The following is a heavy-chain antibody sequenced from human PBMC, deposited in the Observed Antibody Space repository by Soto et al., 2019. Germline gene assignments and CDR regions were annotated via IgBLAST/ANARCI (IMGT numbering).Heavy chain of an antibody. CDR3: AKVRGDADADGYYFDF. J-gene: IGHJ4*02. Sequence: QVQLVQSGAEVKKPGSSVKVSCKASGGPFSTYTISWVRQAPGQGLEWMGRIIPILGVANYAQKFQGRVSITADKSTTTACMELSSLRSEDTAMYYCAKVRGDADADGYYFDFWGQGTLVTVSS. V-gene: IGHV1-69*02. CDR2: IIPILGVA. CDR1: GGPFSTYT. D-gene: IGHD7-27*01.